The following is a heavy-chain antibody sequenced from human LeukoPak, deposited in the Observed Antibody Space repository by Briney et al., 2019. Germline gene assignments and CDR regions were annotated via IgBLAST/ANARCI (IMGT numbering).Heavy chain of an antibody. CDR3: AKDSITMVRGIAY. D-gene: IGHD3-10*01. CDR1: GFTFSSYG. Sequence: PGGSLRLSCAASGFTFSSYGMHWVRQAPGKELEWVAFIRYDGSNKYYADSVKGRFTISRDNSKNTLYLQMNSLRAEDTAVYYCAKDSITMVRGIAYWGQGTLVTVSS. J-gene: IGHJ4*02. CDR2: IRYDGSNK. V-gene: IGHV3-30*02.